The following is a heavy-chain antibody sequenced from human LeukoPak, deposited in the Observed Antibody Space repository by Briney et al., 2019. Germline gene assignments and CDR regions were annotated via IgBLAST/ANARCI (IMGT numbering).Heavy chain of an antibody. CDR3: ARVSGSGSYYRPVDY. J-gene: IGHJ4*02. D-gene: IGHD3-10*01. CDR2: ISSSSSTI. V-gene: IGHV3-48*02. CDR1: GFTFNNYA. Sequence: GGSLRLSCAASGFTFNNYAMNWVRQAPGKGLEWVSYISSSSSTIYYADSVKGRFTISRDNAKNSLYLQMNSLRDEDTAVYYCARVSGSGSYYRPVDYWGQGTLVTVSS.